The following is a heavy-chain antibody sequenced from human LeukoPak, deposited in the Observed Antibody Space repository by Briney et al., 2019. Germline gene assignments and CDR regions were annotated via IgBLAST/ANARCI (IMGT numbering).Heavy chain of an antibody. V-gene: IGHV1-18*04. CDR2: ISAYNGNT. J-gene: IGHJ4*02. D-gene: IGHD3-9*01. CDR1: GYTFTSYG. CDR3: ARDGGVLRYFDWLLPFDY. Sequence: ASVKVSCEASGYTFTSYGISWVRQAPGQGLEWMGWISAYNGNTNYAQKLQGRVTMTTDTSTSTAYMELRSLRSDDTAVYYCARDGGVLRYFDWLLPFDYWGQGTLVTVSS.